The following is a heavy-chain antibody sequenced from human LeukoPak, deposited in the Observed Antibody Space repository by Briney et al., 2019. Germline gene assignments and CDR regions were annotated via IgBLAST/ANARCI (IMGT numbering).Heavy chain of an antibody. V-gene: IGHV1-69*06. CDR1: GGTLSSYA. CDR2: IIPIFGTA. J-gene: IGHJ5*02. Sequence: SVKVSCKPSGGTLSSYAINWVRQAPGQGLEWMGRIIPIFGTANYAQKFQGRVSITADKSTNTAYMELSSLRSEDTAVYYCARDQSAITTSNWFDPWGQGTLVTVSS. D-gene: IGHD1-1*01. CDR3: ARDQSAITTSNWFDP.